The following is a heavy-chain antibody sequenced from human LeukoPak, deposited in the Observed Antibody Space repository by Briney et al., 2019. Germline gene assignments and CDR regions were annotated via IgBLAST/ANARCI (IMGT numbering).Heavy chain of an antibody. CDR2: ISSSGSTI. Sequence: GSLRLSCAASEFTFSSYEMNWVRQAPGKGLEWVSYISSSGSTIYYADSVKGRFTISRDNAENSLYLQMNSLRAEDTAVYYCARGYYELDYWGQGTLVTVSS. CDR1: EFTFSSYE. CDR3: ARGYYELDY. D-gene: IGHD3-3*01. J-gene: IGHJ4*02. V-gene: IGHV3-48*03.